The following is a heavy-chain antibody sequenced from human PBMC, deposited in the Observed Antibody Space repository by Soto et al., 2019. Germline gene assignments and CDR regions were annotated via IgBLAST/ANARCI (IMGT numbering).Heavy chain of an antibody. CDR2: IYYSGST. D-gene: IGHD3-22*01. CDR3: ASQTHGYYYDSSGYCFDY. CDR1: GGSISSSSYY. Sequence: TLSLTCTVSGGSISSSSYYWGWIRQPPGKGLEWIGSIYYSGSTYYNPSLKSRVTISVDTSKNQFSLKLSSVTAADTAVYYCASQTHGYYYDSSGYCFDYWGQGTLVTVSS. J-gene: IGHJ4*02. V-gene: IGHV4-39*01.